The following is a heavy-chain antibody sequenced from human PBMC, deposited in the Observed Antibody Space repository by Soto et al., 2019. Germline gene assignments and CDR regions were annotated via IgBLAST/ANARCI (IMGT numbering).Heavy chain of an antibody. CDR1: GFTFSDYY. V-gene: IGHV3-11*06. D-gene: IGHD1-26*01. Sequence: GGSLRLSCAASGFTFSDYYMSWIRQAPGKGLEWVSYISSSSSYTNYADSVKGRFTISRDNAKNSLYLLMNSLRAEDTAVYYCPRSVGINAFDIWGQGTMVTVSS. CDR2: ISSSSSYT. CDR3: PRSVGINAFDI. J-gene: IGHJ3*02.